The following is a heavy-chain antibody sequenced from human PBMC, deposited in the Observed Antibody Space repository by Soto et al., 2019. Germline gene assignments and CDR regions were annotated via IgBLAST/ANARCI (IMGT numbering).Heavy chain of an antibody. CDR1: GYTFTGYY. D-gene: IGHD4-17*01. CDR2: INPNSGGT. J-gene: IGHJ3*02. Sequence: ASVKVSCKASGYTFTGYYMHWVRQAPGQGLEWMGWINPNSGGTNYAQKFQGWVTMTRDTSISTAYMELSRLRSDDTAVYYCARMTTVTQGDAFDIWGQGTMVTVSS. V-gene: IGHV1-2*04. CDR3: ARMTTVTQGDAFDI.